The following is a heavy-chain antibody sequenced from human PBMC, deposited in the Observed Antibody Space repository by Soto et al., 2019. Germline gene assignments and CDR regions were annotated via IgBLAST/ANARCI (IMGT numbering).Heavy chain of an antibody. Sequence: ASVKVSCKASGYTFTSYGISWVRQAPGQGLEWMGWISAYNGNTNYAQKLQGRVTMTTDTSTSTAYMGLSSLRSEDTAVYYCARSKAYYDFWSGYRPYYFDYWGQGTLVTVSS. J-gene: IGHJ4*02. D-gene: IGHD3-3*01. V-gene: IGHV1-18*04. CDR3: ARSKAYYDFWSGYRPYYFDY. CDR1: GYTFTSYG. CDR2: ISAYNGNT.